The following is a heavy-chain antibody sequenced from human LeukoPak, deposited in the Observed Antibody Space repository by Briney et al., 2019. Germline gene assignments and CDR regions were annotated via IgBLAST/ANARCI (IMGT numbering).Heavy chain of an antibody. CDR2: ISSSGSTI. J-gene: IGHJ4*02. CDR1: GFTFSSYE. D-gene: IGHD6-19*01. V-gene: IGHV3-48*03. Sequence: GGSLRLSCAASGFTFSSYEMNWVRQAPGKGLEWVSYISSSGSTIYYADSVKGRFTISRDNAKNSLYLQMNSLRAEDTAVYYCARNQAVAATREYYFDYWGQGTLVTVSS. CDR3: ARNQAVAATREYYFDY.